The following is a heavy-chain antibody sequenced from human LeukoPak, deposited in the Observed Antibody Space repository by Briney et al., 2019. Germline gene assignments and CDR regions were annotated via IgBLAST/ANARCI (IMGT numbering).Heavy chain of an antibody. CDR1: GVTFSSYA. CDR3: ARRIVGRDPASDI. D-gene: IGHD1-26*01. CDR2: ISGSGGST. J-gene: IGHJ3*02. Sequence: GGSLRLSCAASGVTFSSYAMSWVRQAPGKGLEWVSAISGSGGSTYYADSVKGRFTISRDNSKNTLYLQMNSLRTDDTAVYYCARRIVGRDPASDIWGQGTMVTVSS. V-gene: IGHV3-23*01.